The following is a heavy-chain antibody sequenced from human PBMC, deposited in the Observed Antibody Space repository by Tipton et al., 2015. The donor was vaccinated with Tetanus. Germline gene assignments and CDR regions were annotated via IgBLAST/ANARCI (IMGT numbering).Heavy chain of an antibody. CDR2: ISSSGKTV. CDR3: VRDGGSSGWLAY. Sequence: SLRLSCVASGYNFSDHYMSWIRQAPGKGLEWVSYISSSGKTVHYADAVKGRFTISRDSAKNSLYLQMNSLRVEDTAVYYCVRDGGSSGWLAYWGQGTLVTVSS. CDR1: GYNFSDHY. D-gene: IGHD6-19*01. V-gene: IGHV3-11*01. J-gene: IGHJ4*02.